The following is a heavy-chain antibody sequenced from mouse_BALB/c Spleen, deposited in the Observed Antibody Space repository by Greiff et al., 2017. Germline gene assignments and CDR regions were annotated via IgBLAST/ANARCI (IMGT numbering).Heavy chain of an antibody. V-gene: IGHV14-3*02. CDR2: IDPANGNT. J-gene: IGHJ3*01. Sequence: VQLKESGAELVKPGASVKLSCTASGFNIKDTYMHWVKQRPEQGLEWIGRIDPANGNTKYDPKFQGKATITADTSSNTAYLQLSSLTSEDTAVYYCARSLRPGFAYWGQGTLVTVSA. CDR3: ARSLRPGFAY. CDR1: GFNIKDTY. D-gene: IGHD2-4*01.